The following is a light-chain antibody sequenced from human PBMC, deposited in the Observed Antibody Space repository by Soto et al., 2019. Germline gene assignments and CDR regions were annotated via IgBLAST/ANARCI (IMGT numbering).Light chain of an antibody. J-gene: IGLJ1*01. CDR2: DVS. CDR3: ASYSAGDTLYV. CDR1: RDDVGTFNY. V-gene: IGLV2-14*01. Sequence: QSVLTQPAAVSGSPGQSITISCTGTRDDVGTFNYVSWYQLHPGKAPKLVLYDVSSRPSGVSSRFSGSKSGNTASLSISGLQAEDEGDYYCASYSAGDTLYVFGSGTKVTVL.